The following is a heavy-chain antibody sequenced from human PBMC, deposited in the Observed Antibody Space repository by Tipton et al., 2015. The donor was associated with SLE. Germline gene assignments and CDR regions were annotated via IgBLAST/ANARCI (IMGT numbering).Heavy chain of an antibody. Sequence: SLRLSCVAPGFTLSVYGMHWVRQAPGKGLEWVGLIRYDGSNKFYSDSVKGRFTISRDNSRNTLYLQMNSLRPDDTAVYYCATSTVTTNPDYYYGMDVWGQGTTVTVSS. D-gene: IGHD4-17*01. V-gene: IGHV3-30*02. CDR2: IRYDGSNK. J-gene: IGHJ6*02. CDR3: ATSTVTTNPDYYYGMDV. CDR1: GFTLSVYG.